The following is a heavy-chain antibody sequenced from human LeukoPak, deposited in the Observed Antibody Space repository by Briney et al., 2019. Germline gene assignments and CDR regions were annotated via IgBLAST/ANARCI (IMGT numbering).Heavy chain of an antibody. D-gene: IGHD2-8*01. CDR2: IQSSGST. V-gene: IGHV4-4*07. Sequence: SETLSLTCTVSGGSISSYYWSWVRQPAGKGLEWIGRIQSSGSTNHNPSLKSRVTMSVDTSKFQFSLKLSSVTTADTAVYYCARGVSPLDYWGQGTLVTVSS. J-gene: IGHJ4*02. CDR3: ARGVSPLDY. CDR1: GGSISSYY.